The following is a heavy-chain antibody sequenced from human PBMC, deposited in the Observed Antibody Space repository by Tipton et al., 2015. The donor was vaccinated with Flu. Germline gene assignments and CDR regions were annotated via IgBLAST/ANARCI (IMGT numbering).Heavy chain of an antibody. Sequence: TLSLTCTVSGGSISRSHYSWGWIRQPPGKGLEWIGNIYYSGTTYYNPSLKSRVTISVDTSKNQFSLELISVTAADTAVYYCARIQGGYYGSESYDTWGQGMLVTVSS. CDR2: IYYSGTT. V-gene: IGHV4-39*07. D-gene: IGHD3-10*01. CDR3: ARIQGGYYGSESYDT. J-gene: IGHJ5*02. CDR1: GGSISRSHYS.